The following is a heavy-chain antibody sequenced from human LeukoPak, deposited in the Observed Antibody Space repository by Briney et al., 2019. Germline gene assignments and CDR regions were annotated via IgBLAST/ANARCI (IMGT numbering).Heavy chain of an antibody. Sequence: SETLSLTCTVSGGSISSYYWSWIRQPPGKGLEWIGYIYYSGSTNYNPSLKSRVTISVDTSKNQFSLKLSSVTAADMAVYYCARGDIVVVPAAMTLVFDPWGQGTLVTVSS. CDR3: ARGDIVVVPAAMTLVFDP. V-gene: IGHV4-59*08. CDR2: IYYSGST. CDR1: GGSISSYY. J-gene: IGHJ5*02. D-gene: IGHD2-2*01.